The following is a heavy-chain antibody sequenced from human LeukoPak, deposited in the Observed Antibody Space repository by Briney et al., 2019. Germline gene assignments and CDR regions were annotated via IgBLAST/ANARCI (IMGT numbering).Heavy chain of an antibody. CDR1: GFTFSSYA. V-gene: IGHV3-21*01. J-gene: IGHJ4*02. CDR2: ISSSSSYI. Sequence: GGSLRLSCAASGFTFSSYAMSWVRQAPGKGLEWVSSISSSSSYIYYADSVKGRFTISRDNAKNSLYLQMNSLRAEDTAVYHCARVINVLRYFDWPCDYWGQGTLVTVSS. CDR3: ARVINVLRYFDWPCDY. D-gene: IGHD3-9*01.